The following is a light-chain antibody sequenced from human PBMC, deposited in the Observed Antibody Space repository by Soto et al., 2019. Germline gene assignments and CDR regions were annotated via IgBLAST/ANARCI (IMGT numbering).Light chain of an antibody. CDR1: SSDVGAFNY. CDR3: NSYASTSARL. V-gene: IGLV2-14*01. J-gene: IGLJ3*02. Sequence: QSVLTQPASVSGSPGQSITISCTGTSSDVGAFNYVSWYQQHPGKTPKLIIYEVTNRPSGVSNRFSGSKSGNTASLTISGLQAEDEADYYCNSYASTSARLFGGGTKVTDL. CDR2: EVT.